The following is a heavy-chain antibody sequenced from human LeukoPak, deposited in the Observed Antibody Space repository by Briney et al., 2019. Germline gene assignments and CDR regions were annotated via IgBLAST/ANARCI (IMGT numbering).Heavy chain of an antibody. Sequence: GGSLRLSCAASGFTFSSYAMSWVRQAPGKGLEWVATIKQDGSEKYYVDSVKGRFTISRDNAKNSLYLQMNSLRAEDTAVYYCARGPTRANSTDYWGQGALVTVSS. CDR3: ARGPTRANSTDY. CDR2: IKQDGSEK. J-gene: IGHJ4*02. V-gene: IGHV3-7*01. D-gene: IGHD2/OR15-2a*01. CDR1: GFTFSSYA.